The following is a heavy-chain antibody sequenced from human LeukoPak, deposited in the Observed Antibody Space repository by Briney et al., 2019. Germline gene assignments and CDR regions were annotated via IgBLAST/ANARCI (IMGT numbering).Heavy chain of an antibody. CDR2: IYYSGST. D-gene: IGHD3-16*01. Sequence: PSETLSLTCTVSGGSISSSSYYWGWIRQPPGKGLEWIGSIYYSGSTYYNPSLKSRVTISVDTSKNQFSLKLSSVTAADTAVYYCGRVGGVRGNYWGQGTLVTVSS. V-gene: IGHV4-39*07. CDR3: GRVGGVRGNY. CDR1: GGSISSSSYY. J-gene: IGHJ4*02.